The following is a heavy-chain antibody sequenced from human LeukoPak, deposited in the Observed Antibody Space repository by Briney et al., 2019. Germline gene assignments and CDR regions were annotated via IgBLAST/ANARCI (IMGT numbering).Heavy chain of an antibody. CDR1: GFTFSSYW. CDR2: IKQGGSEK. D-gene: IGHD6-13*01. Sequence: PGGSLRLSCTASGFTFSSYWMSWVRQAPGKGLEWVANIKQGGSEKYYVDSVKGRFTTSRDTAKNSLYLQVNSLRAEDTAVYYCARANISWYGPFDYWGQGTLVTVSS. J-gene: IGHJ4*02. CDR3: ARANISWYGPFDY. V-gene: IGHV3-7*04.